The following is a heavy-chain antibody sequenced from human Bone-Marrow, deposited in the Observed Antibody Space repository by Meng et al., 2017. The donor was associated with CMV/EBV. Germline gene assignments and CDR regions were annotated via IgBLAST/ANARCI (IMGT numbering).Heavy chain of an antibody. CDR2: ISGSGETT. Sequence: GESLKISCAASGFTFSSYAMSWVRQAPGKGLKWVSGISGSGETTYYVDSVKGRFTISRVNSKNTLYLQMHSLRAEDTAVYYCAKDRTLFGLVSDYWGQGARVTVSS. CDR3: AKDRTLFGLVSDY. CDR1: GFTFSSYA. D-gene: IGHD3/OR15-3a*01. V-gene: IGHV3-23*01. J-gene: IGHJ4*02.